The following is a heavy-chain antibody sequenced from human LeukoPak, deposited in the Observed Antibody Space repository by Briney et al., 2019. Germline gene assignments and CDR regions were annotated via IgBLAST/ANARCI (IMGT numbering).Heavy chain of an antibody. CDR2: VSYDGGTK. Sequence: GGSLRLSGAAPGFTFIIIGRRGVPEAPGKGRGGGAVVSYDGGTKVYADSVKGRFTISRDNSKNTLDLQMSSLRAEDTAVYYCAKEPTSFSSGWYFQHWGQGTLVTVSS. CDR3: AKEPTSFSSGWYFQH. D-gene: IGHD6-25*01. V-gene: IGHV3-30*18. J-gene: IGHJ1*01. CDR1: GFTFIIIG.